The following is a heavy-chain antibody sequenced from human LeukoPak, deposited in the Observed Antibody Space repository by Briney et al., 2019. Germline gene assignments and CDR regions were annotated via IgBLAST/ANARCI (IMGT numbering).Heavy chain of an antibody. Sequence: GGSLRLSCAASGFTFSSYAMSWVRQAPGKGLEWVSAISGSGGSTYYADSVKGRFAISRDNSKNTLYLQINSLRDEDTAVYYCAKDLYYGSGSWTYYYYMDVWGKGTTVTVSS. D-gene: IGHD3-10*01. CDR1: GFTFSSYA. V-gene: IGHV3-23*01. J-gene: IGHJ6*03. CDR2: ISGSGGST. CDR3: AKDLYYGSGSWTYYYYMDV.